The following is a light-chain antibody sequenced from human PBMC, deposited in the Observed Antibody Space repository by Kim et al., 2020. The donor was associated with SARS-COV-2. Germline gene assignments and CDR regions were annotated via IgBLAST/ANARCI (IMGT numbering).Light chain of an antibody. V-gene: IGKV3-20*01. CDR1: QCVSANY. CDR3: QQYATSPTT. Sequence: EIVLTQSPGTLSLSPGERATLSCRASQCVSANYLAWYQQKPGQAPRLLIHGASSRATGIPDRFSGSGSGTDFTLSIRRLEPEDFAVYYCQQYATSPTTFGQGTKVDIK. J-gene: IGKJ1*01. CDR2: GAS.